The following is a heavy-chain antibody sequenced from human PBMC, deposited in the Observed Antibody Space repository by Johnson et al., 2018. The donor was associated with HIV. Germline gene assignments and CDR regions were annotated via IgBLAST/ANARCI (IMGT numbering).Heavy chain of an antibody. CDR2: ISGSGGST. J-gene: IGHJ3*02. Sequence: QVQLVDSGGGVVQPGGSLRLSCAASGLTFSSYGMSWVRQAPGKGLEWVSAISGSGGSTYYADSVKGRFTISRDNSKNTLYLQMHSLRIEDTAVYYCAREELEPDVFDIWGQGTMVTVSS. CDR1: GLTFSSYG. D-gene: IGHD1-1*01. V-gene: IGHV3-NL1*01. CDR3: AREELEPDVFDI.